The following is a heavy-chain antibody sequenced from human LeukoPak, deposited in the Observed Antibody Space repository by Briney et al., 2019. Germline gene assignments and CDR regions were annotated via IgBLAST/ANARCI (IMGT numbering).Heavy chain of an antibody. Sequence: GGSLRLSCAASGFTFSSYAMSWVRQAPGEGLEWGSAISGSGGRTYYADSVKGRFTISRDNSKNTLYLQMNSLRAEDTAVYYCAKDLLSPIALRLFDYWGQGTLVTVSS. D-gene: IGHD5-12*01. CDR1: GFTFSSYA. CDR2: ISGSGGRT. CDR3: AKDLLSPIALRLFDY. V-gene: IGHV3-23*01. J-gene: IGHJ4*02.